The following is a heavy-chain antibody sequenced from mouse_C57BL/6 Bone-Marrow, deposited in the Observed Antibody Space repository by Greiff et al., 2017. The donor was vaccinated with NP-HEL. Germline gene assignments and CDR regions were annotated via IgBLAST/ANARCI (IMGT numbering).Heavy chain of an antibody. CDR2: IDPSDSYT. Sequence: QVQLKQPGAELVKPGASVKLSCKASGYTFTSYWMQWVKQRPGQGLEWIGEIDPSDSYTNYNQKFKGKATLTVDTSSSTAYMQLSSLTSEDSAVYYCAISVGLEYFDYWGQGTTLTVSS. V-gene: IGHV1-50*01. D-gene: IGHD2-13*01. CDR3: AISVGLEYFDY. CDR1: GYTFTSYW. J-gene: IGHJ2*01.